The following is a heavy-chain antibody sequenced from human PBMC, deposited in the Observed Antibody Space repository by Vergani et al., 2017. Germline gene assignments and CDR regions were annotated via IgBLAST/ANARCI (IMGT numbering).Heavy chain of an antibody. J-gene: IGHJ4*02. V-gene: IGHV4-31*03. CDR3: ARVRCSGGSCYPRFDY. CDR2: IYYSGST. CDR1: GGSISSGGYY. D-gene: IGHD2-15*01. Sequence: QVQLQESGPGLVKPSQTLSLTCTVSGGSISSGGYYWSWIRQHPGKGLEWIGYIYYSGSTYYNPSLNSRVTISVDTSKNQFSLKLSSVTAADTAVYYCARVRCSGGSCYPRFDYWGQGTLVTVSS.